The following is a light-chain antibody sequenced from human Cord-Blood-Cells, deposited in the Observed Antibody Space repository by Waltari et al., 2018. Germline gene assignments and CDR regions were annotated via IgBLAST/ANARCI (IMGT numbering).Light chain of an antibody. V-gene: IGKV3-15*01. Sequence: EIVMTQYPATLSVSPGERATLSCRASQSVSSNLAWYQQKPGQAPRLLSYGASTRATGIPARFSGSGSGTEFTLTISSLQSEGFAVYYCQQDNNWPRTFGQGTKVEIK. CDR2: GAS. CDR1: QSVSSN. J-gene: IGKJ1*01. CDR3: QQDNNWPRT.